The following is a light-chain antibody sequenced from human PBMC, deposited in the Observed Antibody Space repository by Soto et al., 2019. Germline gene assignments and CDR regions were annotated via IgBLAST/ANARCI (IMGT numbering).Light chain of an antibody. Sequence: QSALTQPASVSGSPGQSITISCTGSSSDIGTYYYVSWYQQHPGKAPRIMIYEVANRPSGVSDRFSGSKSGSTASLTISGLQAEDEGDYYCSSYTTNDTYVFGSGTKLTVL. CDR2: EVA. J-gene: IGLJ1*01. CDR3: SSYTTNDTYV. CDR1: SSDIGTYYY. V-gene: IGLV2-14*01.